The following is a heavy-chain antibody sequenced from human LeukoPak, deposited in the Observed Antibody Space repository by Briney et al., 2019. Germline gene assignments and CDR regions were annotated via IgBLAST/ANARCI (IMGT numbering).Heavy chain of an antibody. CDR2: IYYSGST. D-gene: IGHD2-8*01. V-gene: IGHV4-59*01. J-gene: IGHJ5*02. Sequence: PSETLSLTCTVSGGSISSYCWSWIRQPPGKGLEWIGYIYYSGSTNYNPSLKNRVTISVDTSKNQFSLKLSSVTAADTAMYYCARGFCTSAACYPGGVWFDPWGQGILVTVSS. CDR3: ARGFCTSAACYPGGVWFDP. CDR1: GGSISSYC.